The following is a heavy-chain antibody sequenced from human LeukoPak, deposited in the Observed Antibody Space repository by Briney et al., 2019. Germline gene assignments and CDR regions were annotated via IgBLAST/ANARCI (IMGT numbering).Heavy chain of an antibody. J-gene: IGHJ4*02. V-gene: IGHV3-7*03. D-gene: IGHD6-19*01. CDR2: IKQDGSEK. Sequence: PGGSLRLSCAASGFTFSSYWMSWVRQAPGKGLEWVANIKQDGSEKYYVDSVKGRFTISRDNAKNSLYLQMNSLRAEDTAVYYCAEVGSSGWIDYWGQGTLVTVSS. CDR1: GFTFSSYW. CDR3: AEVGSSGWIDY.